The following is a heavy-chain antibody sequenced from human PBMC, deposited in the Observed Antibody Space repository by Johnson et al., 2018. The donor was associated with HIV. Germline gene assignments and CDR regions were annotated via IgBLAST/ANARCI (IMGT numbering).Heavy chain of an antibody. CDR3: ARDPGLYYDIWVSAFDI. D-gene: IGHD3/OR15-3a*01. CDR1: GFTFSSYA. Sequence: QVQLVESGGGVVQPGGSLRLSCAASGFTFSSYALHWVRQAPGKGLQWVAVISYDGSNKYYADSVKDRFTISRDISKNTLYLQMNSLGAEDTAVYYCARDPGLYYDIWVSAFDIWGQGTMVTVSS. V-gene: IGHV3-30-3*01. CDR2: ISYDGSNK. J-gene: IGHJ3*02.